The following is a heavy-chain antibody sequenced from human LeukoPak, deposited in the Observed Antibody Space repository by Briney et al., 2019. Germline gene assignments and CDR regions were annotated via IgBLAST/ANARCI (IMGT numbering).Heavy chain of an antibody. D-gene: IGHD3-22*01. V-gene: IGHV3-23*01. CDR2: ISANGGGT. Sequence: GGSLRLSCAASGFTFSNYAMSWVRQAPGTGLEWVSGISANGGGTYYADSVKGRFTISRDSSTSTLYLQVNSLRAEDTAVYYCAKATKSIVVDNYFDSWGQGTLVTVSS. CDR1: GFTFSNYA. CDR3: AKATKSIVVDNYFDS. J-gene: IGHJ4*02.